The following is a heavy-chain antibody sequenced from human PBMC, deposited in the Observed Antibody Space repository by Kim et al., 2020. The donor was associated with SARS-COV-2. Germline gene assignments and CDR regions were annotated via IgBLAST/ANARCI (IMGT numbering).Heavy chain of an antibody. CDR1: GESFSGYY. Sequence: SETLSRTCAVYGESFSGYYWNWLRQPPGKGLEWIGEINYNGNINYNPSLKSRVSISADASKNQFSLKVNSVTAADTAVYYCAGGRTALPFYWGRGTLVTV. CDR2: INYNGNI. CDR3: AGGRTALPFY. J-gene: IGHJ4*02. V-gene: IGHV4-34*01. D-gene: IGHD2-21*02.